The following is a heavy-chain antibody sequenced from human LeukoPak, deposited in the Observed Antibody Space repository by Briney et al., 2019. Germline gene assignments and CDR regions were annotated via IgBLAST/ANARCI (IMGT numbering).Heavy chain of an antibody. J-gene: IGHJ5*02. CDR1: GGSFSGYY. CDR2: INHSGST. D-gene: IGHD3-3*01. V-gene: IGHV4-34*01. Sequence: SETLSLTCAVYGGSFSGYYWSWIRQPPGKGLEWIGEINHSGSTNYNPSLKSRVTISVDTSKNQFSLKLSSVTAADTAVYYCARGPTGCYDFWSGYRTNWFDPWGQGTLVTVSS. CDR3: ARGPTGCYDFWSGYRTNWFDP.